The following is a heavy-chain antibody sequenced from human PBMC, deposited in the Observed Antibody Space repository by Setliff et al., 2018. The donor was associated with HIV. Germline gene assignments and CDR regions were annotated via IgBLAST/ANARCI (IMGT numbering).Heavy chain of an antibody. CDR2: IYSSGTT. J-gene: IGHJ6*03. CDR1: GGSISSYY. Sequence: SETLSLTCTVSGGSISSYYWTWIRQPPGKGLEWIAYIYSSGTTNYNPSLRSRVTISVDPSQNQFSLNLSSVTAADTAVYYCVGSTIAAAVYYYYYYMDVWGKGTTVTVSS. D-gene: IGHD6-13*01. CDR3: VGSTIAAAVYYYYYYMDV. V-gene: IGHV4-4*08.